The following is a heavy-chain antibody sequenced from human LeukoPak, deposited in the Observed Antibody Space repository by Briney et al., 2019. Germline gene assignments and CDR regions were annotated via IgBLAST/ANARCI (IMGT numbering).Heavy chain of an antibody. J-gene: IGHJ4*02. Sequence: PGGSLRLSCAVSGFTFSSYWMNWVRQAPGKGLEWVANIKQDGSEKYYVDSVKGRFTISRDNAKNSLYLQMNSLRAEDNAVYYCASLDYWGRGTLVTVSS. CDR2: IKQDGSEK. V-gene: IGHV3-7*01. CDR1: GFTFSSYW. CDR3: ASLDY.